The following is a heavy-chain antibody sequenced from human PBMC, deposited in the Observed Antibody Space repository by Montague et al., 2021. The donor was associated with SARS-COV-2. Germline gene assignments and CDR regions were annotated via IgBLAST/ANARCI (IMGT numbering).Heavy chain of an antibody. CDR2: IWFDGRKK. V-gene: IGHV3-33*01. CDR3: ARDRLDILSPGRGMDV. J-gene: IGHJ6*02. Sequence: SLRLSCAASGFSFMNYCMNWVRQAPGKGLEWVVVIWFDGRKKYYADPVEGRFTVSRDNSKNTLYLEMNSLRAEDTGVYYCARDRLDILSPGRGMDVWGQGTTVTVSS. CDR1: GFSFMNYC. D-gene: IGHD3-9*01.